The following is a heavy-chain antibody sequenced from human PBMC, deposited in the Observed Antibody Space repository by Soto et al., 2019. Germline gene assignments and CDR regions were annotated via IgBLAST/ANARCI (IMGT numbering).Heavy chain of an antibody. CDR1: GYTFTVYY. V-gene: IGHV1-2*02. J-gene: IGHJ4*02. CDR2: INPKSGGT. D-gene: IGHD3-3*01. CDR3: ARGERSRFSVY. Sequence: ASVKVSFKASGYTFTVYYMHWLRQAPGQGLEWMGWINPKSGGTMYPQKFQGRVTMTWDTSISTAYMALTRLRSDDTAMYYCARGERSRFSVYWGQGTLVTVSS.